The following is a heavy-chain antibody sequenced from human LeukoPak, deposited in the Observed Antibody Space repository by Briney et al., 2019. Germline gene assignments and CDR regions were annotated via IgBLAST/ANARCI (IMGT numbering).Heavy chain of an antibody. J-gene: IGHJ5*02. CDR2: INPNSGGT. D-gene: IGHD3-10*01. CDR3: AKAGDLDNARRS. CDR1: GYTFTGYY. Sequence: GASVKVSCKASGYTFTGYYMHWVRQAPGQGLEWMGWINPNSGGTNFAQKFQGRVTLTRDTSINTAYMELSSLRSDDTAVYYCAKAGDLDNARRSWGQGTLVTVSS. V-gene: IGHV1-2*02.